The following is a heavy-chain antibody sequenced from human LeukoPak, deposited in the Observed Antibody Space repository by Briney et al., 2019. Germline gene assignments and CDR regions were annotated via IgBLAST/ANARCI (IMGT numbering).Heavy chain of an antibody. Sequence: ASVKVSCKASGYTFTGYYMHWVRQAPGQGLEWVGLVNPKNGDTKYAQKFQGRVTMTRDTSVSTVYMELSRLRSDDTAVYYCARDSRATNGDYWGQGTLVTVSS. D-gene: IGHD3-10*01. CDR1: GYTFTGYY. J-gene: IGHJ4*02. CDR2: VNPKNGDT. V-gene: IGHV1-2*02. CDR3: ARDSRATNGDY.